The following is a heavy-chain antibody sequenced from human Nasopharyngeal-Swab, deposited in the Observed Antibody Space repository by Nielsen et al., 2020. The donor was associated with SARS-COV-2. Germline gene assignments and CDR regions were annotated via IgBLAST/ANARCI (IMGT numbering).Heavy chain of an antibody. Sequence: ASVKVSCKASGYTFTTYYIHWVRQATGQGLEWMGWMNPNSGNTGYAQKFQGRVTMTRNTSISTAYMELSSLRSEDTAVYYCARGRRGYCSGGSCYRGFDYWGQGTLVTVSS. J-gene: IGHJ4*02. V-gene: IGHV1-8*02. CDR3: ARGRRGYCSGGSCYRGFDY. D-gene: IGHD2-15*01. CDR2: MNPNSGNT. CDR1: GYTFTTYY.